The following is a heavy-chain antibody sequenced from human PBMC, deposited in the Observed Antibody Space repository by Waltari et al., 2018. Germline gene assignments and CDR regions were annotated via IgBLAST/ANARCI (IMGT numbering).Heavy chain of an antibody. CDR1: GYSISSGYY. CDR3: ARESKYCSSTSCAQNAFDI. D-gene: IGHD2-2*01. CDR2: IYHSGST. Sequence: QVQLQESGPGLVKPSETLSLTCAVSGYSISSGYYWGWIRPPPGTGLEWIGSIYHSGSTYYNPSLKSRVTISVDTSKNQFSLKLSSVTAADTAVYYCARESKYCSSTSCAQNAFDIWGQGTMVTVSS. J-gene: IGHJ3*02. V-gene: IGHV4-38-2*02.